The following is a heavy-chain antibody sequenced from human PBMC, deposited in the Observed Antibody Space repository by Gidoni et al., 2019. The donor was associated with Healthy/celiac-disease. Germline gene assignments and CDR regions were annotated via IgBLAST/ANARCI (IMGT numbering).Heavy chain of an antibody. V-gene: IGHV1-2*02. CDR3: AREAMIREFDY. CDR2: INPNSGGK. CDR1: GYTFTGYY. D-gene: IGHD5-12*01. Sequence: QVQLVQSGAQVQKPGASVACSFKTSGYTFTGYYMHWVRQAPGQGLEWMGWINPNSGGKNDAQKFQGRVTMTRDTSSSTAYMELSRLRSDDTAVYYCAREAMIREFDYGGQGTLVTVSS. J-gene: IGHJ4*02.